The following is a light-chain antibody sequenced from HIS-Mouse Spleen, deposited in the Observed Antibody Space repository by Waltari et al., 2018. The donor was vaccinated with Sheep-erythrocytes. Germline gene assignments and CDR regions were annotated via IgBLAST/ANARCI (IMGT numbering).Light chain of an antibody. J-gene: IGLJ2*01. V-gene: IGLV3-10*01. Sequence: SYELTQPPSVSVSPGQTASITCSGDALPKKYAYWYQQKSGKAPVLVIYEDSKRPSGIPERVSGSSSGTMATLTISGAQVEDEADYYCYSTDTSGNHRVFGGGIKLTVL. CDR2: EDS. CDR3: YSTDTSGNHRV. CDR1: ALPKKY.